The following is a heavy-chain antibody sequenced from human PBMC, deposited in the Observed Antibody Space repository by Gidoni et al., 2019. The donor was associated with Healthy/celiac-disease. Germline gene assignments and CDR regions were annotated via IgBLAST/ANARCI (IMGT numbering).Heavy chain of an antibody. CDR1: GFSLSTSGVG. D-gene: IGHD4-17*01. CDR3: AHTYTVTKFGDYFDY. CDR2: IYWNDDK. J-gene: IGHJ4*02. Sequence: QITLKESGPTLVKPTQTLTLTCTFSGFSLSTSGVGVGWIRQPPGKALEWLALIYWNDDKRYSPSLKSRLTITKDTSKNQVVLTMTNMDPVDTATYYCAHTYTVTKFGDYFDYWGQGTLVTVSS. V-gene: IGHV2-5*01.